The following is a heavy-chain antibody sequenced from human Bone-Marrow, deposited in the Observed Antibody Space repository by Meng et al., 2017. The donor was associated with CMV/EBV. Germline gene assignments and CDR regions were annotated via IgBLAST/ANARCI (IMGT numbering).Heavy chain of an antibody. CDR2: ISSSSYI. Sequence: GESLKISCAASGFTFSSYSMNWVRQAPGKGLEWVSSISSSSYIYYADSVKDRFTISRDNAKNSMYQQMNSLRAEDTAVYYCARDRARVVGAFYYYYGMDVWGQGTTVTVSS. V-gene: IGHV3-21*01. D-gene: IGHD1-26*01. CDR1: GFTFSSYS. J-gene: IGHJ6*02. CDR3: ARDRARVVGAFYYYYGMDV.